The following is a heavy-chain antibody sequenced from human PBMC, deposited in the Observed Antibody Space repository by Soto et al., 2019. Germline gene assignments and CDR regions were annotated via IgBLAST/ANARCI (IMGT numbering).Heavy chain of an antibody. J-gene: IGHJ6*02. CDR2: ISAYNGNT. V-gene: IGHV1-18*04. CDR1: GYTFTSYC. CDR3: ARDVMGGAAAGTAPDYYYYYGMDV. D-gene: IGHD6-13*01. Sequence: GASVEVSCKASGYTFTSYCISWVRQAPGEGLEWMGWISAYNGNTNYAQKLQGRVTMTTDTSTSTAYMELRSLRSDDTAVYYCARDVMGGAAAGTAPDYYYYYGMDVWGQGTTVTVSS.